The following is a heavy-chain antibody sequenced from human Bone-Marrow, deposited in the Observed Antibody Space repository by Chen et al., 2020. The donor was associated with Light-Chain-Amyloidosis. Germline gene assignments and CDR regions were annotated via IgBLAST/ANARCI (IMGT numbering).Heavy chain of an antibody. CDR1: GFIFSDYS. CDR3: TRDSGQDAADDL. CDR2: ITGKVDAT. Sequence: VQLVESGGGVDQPGRSLRLPCAASGFIFSDYSMNWVGQAQGKGLEWLSYITGKVDATFNAHSVKGRFTISRDNDKNSLYLQMNSLRFEDSAVYYCTRDSGQDAADDLWGQGTLVTVSS. J-gene: IGHJ4*02. D-gene: IGHD6-13*01. V-gene: IGHV3-48*04.